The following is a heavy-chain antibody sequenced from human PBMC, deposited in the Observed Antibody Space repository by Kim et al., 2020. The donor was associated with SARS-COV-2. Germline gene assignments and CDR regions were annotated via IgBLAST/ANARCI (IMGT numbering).Heavy chain of an antibody. J-gene: IGHJ4*02. Sequence: KQDGSEKYYVDSVKGRFTISRDNAKNSLYLQMNRLRAEDTAVYYCARVGGWGQGTLVTVSS. CDR2: KQDGSEK. CDR3: ARVGG. V-gene: IGHV3-7*03.